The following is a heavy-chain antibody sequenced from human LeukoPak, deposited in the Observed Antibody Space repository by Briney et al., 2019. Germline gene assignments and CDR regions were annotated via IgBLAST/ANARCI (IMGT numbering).Heavy chain of an antibody. Sequence: GASVKVSCKASGYTFTSYGISWVRQAPGQGLEWMGWISAYNGNTNYAQKLQGRVTMTTDTSTSTAYMELRSLRSDDTAVYYCARDRVLRYSDWLLGYYYYGMDVWGQGTTVTVSS. CDR1: GYTFTSYG. J-gene: IGHJ6*02. D-gene: IGHD3-9*01. CDR2: ISAYNGNT. CDR3: ARDRVLRYSDWLLGYYYYGMDV. V-gene: IGHV1-18*01.